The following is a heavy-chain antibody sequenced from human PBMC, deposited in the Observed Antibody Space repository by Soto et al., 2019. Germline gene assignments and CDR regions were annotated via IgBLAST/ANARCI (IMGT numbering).Heavy chain of an antibody. CDR3: ARDSPTGPYLYCGGACPIDP. Sequence: AAVKVSCKASGYTFTTYVMHWVRQAPGQGLEWMGWINAGNGKTQYSPKFQGRVTITRDTSATTAYMELSSLKSEDTAVYYCARDSPTGPYLYCGGACPIDPWGQGTLVTVSS. D-gene: IGHD2-21*02. CDR2: INAGNGKT. V-gene: IGHV1-3*01. CDR1: GYTFTTYV. J-gene: IGHJ5*02.